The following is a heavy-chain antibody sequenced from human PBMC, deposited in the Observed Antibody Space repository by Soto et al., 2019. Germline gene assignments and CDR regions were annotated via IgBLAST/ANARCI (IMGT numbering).Heavy chain of an antibody. CDR3: ARWRLGITEEYAFDI. V-gene: IGHV1-3*01. CDR1: GYTFTSYT. J-gene: IGHJ3*02. Sequence: QVQLVQSGAEVKKPGASVKVSCKASGYTFTSYTMHWVRQAPGQRLEWMGWINPGSGNTKYSQKFQGRVTITRDTSASTAYMELSSLRSEDTAVYYCARWRLGITEEYAFDIWGQGTMVTVSS. CDR2: INPGSGNT. D-gene: IGHD7-27*01.